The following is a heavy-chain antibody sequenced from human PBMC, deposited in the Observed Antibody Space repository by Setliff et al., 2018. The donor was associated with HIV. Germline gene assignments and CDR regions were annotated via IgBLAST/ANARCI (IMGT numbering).Heavy chain of an antibody. Sequence: PSETLSLTCAVSGYSISGGYSWGWIPHPPGKGLAWVGSIYHSGTTYYNPSLKSRVTMSLDTSKNHFFLNLNTVTAADTAVYSCARRGGIAVAGRGVTRGFDIWGQGTSVTVSS. D-gene: IGHD6-19*01. V-gene: IGHV4-38-2*01. CDR1: GYSISGGYS. CDR3: ARRGGIAVAGRGVTRGFDI. CDR2: IYHSGTT. J-gene: IGHJ3*02.